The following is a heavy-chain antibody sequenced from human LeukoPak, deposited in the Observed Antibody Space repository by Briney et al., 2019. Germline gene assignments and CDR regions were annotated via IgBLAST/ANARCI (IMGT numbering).Heavy chain of an antibody. D-gene: IGHD5-12*01. CDR2: IWYGGSNK. CDR1: GFTFSSYG. V-gene: IGHV3-33*08. Sequence: PGGSLRLSCAASGFTFSSYGMHWVRQAPGKGLEWVAVIWYGGSNKYYADSVKGRFTISRDNSKNTLYLQMNSLRAEDTAVYYCATTRTGHKEWLRFLSFDYWGQGTLVAVSS. J-gene: IGHJ4*02. CDR3: ATTRTGHKEWLRFLSFDY.